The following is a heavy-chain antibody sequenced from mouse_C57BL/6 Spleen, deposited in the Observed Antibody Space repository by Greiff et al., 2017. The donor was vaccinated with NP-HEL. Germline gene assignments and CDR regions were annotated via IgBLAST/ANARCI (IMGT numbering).Heavy chain of an antibody. CDR3: ASHYYGGDY. CDR2: IDPSDSYT. V-gene: IGHV1-50*01. D-gene: IGHD1-2*01. CDR1: GYTFTSYW. Sequence: VQLQQPGAELVKPGASVKLSCKASGYTFTSYWMQWVKQRPGQGLEWIGEIDPSDSYTNYNQKFKGKATLTVDTSSSTAYMQLSSLTSEDSAVYYCASHYYGGDYWGQGTSVTVSS. J-gene: IGHJ4*01.